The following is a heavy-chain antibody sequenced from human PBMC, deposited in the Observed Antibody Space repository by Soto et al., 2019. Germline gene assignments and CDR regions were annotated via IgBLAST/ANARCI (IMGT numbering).Heavy chain of an antibody. J-gene: IGHJ3*02. CDR2: INPDSGGT. CDR3: AREGGYCSSTSCHRGAFDI. V-gene: IGHV1-2*04. Sequence: ASVKVSCKASGYTFTGFYMHWVRQASGQGLEWMGWINPDSGGTNYAQKFQGWVTMTRDTSISTAYMELSRLRSDDTAVYYCAREGGYCSSTSCHRGAFDIWGQGTMVTVSS. CDR1: GYTFTGFY. D-gene: IGHD2-2*01.